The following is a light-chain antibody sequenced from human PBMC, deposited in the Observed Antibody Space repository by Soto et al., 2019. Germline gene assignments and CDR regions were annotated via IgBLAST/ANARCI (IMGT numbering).Light chain of an antibody. CDR1: QSISSL. CDR3: QQYHSYSPPWT. CDR2: DVS. J-gene: IGKJ1*01. V-gene: IGKV1-5*01. Sequence: DIQMTQSPSTLSASVGDRVTITCRASQSISSLLAWYQQKPGKAPKLLIYDVSSLESGVPSRFSGSGSGTEFSLTTSSLQPDDFATYYCQQYHSYSPPWTFGQGTKVDI.